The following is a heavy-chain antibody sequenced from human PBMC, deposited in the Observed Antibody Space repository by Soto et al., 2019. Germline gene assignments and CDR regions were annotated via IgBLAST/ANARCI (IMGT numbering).Heavy chain of an antibody. V-gene: IGHV4-39*01. Sequence: WETLSGNSIVSGGSINSRSYFWGWVRQPPGKGLEWIGSIYYSGSTYYNPSLRSRVTISVDTSKNQFSLKLSSVTAADTAVFYCARHYSSGSRNWFDPWGQGTLVTVSS. J-gene: IGHJ5*02. CDR1: GGSINSRSYF. CDR3: ARHYSSGSRNWFDP. D-gene: IGHD6-19*01. CDR2: IYYSGST.